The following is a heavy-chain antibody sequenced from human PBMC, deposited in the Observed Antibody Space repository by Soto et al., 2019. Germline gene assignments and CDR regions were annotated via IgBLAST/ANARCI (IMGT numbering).Heavy chain of an antibody. V-gene: IGHV3-49*03. CDR2: IRSTPDGGTT. CDR3: TRLPVRSLWMGYSFDY. Sequence: EVQLVESGGGLVQPGRSLRLPCTASGFPFGDYAMSWIRQAPGKGLEWVGFIRSTPDGGTTEYAASVRGRFSISRDDSKSIVYLQMNSLKTEDTALYYCTRLPVRSLWMGYSFDYWGQGTLVTVSS. CDR1: GFPFGDYA. D-gene: IGHD3-3*01. J-gene: IGHJ4*02.